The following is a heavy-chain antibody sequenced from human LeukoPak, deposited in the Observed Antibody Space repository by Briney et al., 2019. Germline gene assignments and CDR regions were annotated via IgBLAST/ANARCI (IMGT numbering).Heavy chain of an antibody. CDR3: ARSLKPAVAPVGV. D-gene: IGHD6-13*01. J-gene: IGHJ6*04. CDR1: GGSFSSGSSY. CDR2: IYYSGST. V-gene: IGHV4-61*01. Sequence: SETLSLTCSVSGGSFSSGSSYWSWIRQPPGKGLEWIVYIYYSGSTNYNPSLKSRVTISVDTAKNQFSLKLSSVTAADTAVYYCARSLKPAVAPVGVWGKGTTVTVSS.